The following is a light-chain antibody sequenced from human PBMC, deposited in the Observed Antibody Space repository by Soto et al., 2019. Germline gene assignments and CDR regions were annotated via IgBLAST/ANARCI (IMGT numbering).Light chain of an antibody. CDR2: DAS. Sequence: DIQMTQSPSSLSASVRDRFTITCRASQSISSYLNWYQQKPGKAPKLLIYDASTLESGVPSRFSGRGSGTEFTLTISSLQPDDFATYYCQQYNSYWTFGQGTKVDIK. V-gene: IGKV1-5*01. CDR1: QSISSY. CDR3: QQYNSYWT. J-gene: IGKJ1*01.